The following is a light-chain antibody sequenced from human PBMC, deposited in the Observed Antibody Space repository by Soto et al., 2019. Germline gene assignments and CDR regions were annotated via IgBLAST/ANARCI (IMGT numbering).Light chain of an antibody. CDR3: SSYTSSSTRV. CDR1: SSDVGGYNY. V-gene: IGLV2-14*03. Sequence: QSALTQPASMSGSPGQSITISCTGTSSDVGGYNYVSWYQHHPGKAPKLLIYDVSNGPSGVSNRFFGSKSGNTASLTISGLQPEDEADYYCSSYTSSSTRVFGTGAKVTVL. CDR2: DVS. J-gene: IGLJ1*01.